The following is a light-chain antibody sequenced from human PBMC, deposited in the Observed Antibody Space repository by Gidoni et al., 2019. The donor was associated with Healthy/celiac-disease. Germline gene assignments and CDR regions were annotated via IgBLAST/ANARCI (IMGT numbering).Light chain of an antibody. Sequence: EIVLTQSPATLSLSPGERATLSCRASQSVSSYLAWYQQKPGQAPRLLIYDASNRATGIPARFSGSGSGTEFTLTISSLEPEDFAVYYCQQRSNWPGYTFGQXTKLEIK. J-gene: IGKJ2*01. CDR1: QSVSSY. CDR2: DAS. CDR3: QQRSNWPGYT. V-gene: IGKV3-11*01.